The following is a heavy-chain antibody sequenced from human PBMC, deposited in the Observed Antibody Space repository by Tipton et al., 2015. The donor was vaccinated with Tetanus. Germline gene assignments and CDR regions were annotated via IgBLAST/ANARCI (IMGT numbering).Heavy chain of an antibody. Sequence: QSGPEVKKPGASVKVSCKASGYTFLNYGITWVRQAPGQGLEWMGWINTDNGNTNYAQKFQGRVTVTTDTSTTTAYMELKSLRSDDSALDYCAREEYGTAGDYWGQGTRVTVSS. J-gene: IGHJ4*02. CDR3: AREEYGTAGDY. CDR2: INTDNGNT. D-gene: IGHD1-14*01. CDR1: GYTFLNYG. V-gene: IGHV1-18*01.